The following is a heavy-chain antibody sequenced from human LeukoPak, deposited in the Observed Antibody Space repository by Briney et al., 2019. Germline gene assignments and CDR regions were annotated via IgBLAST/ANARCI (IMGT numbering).Heavy chain of an antibody. Sequence: GGSLRLSCAASGFTFSSYGMNWVRQAPGKGLEWVSYISSSGSTIYYADSVKGRFTISRDNAKNSLYLQMNSLRAEDTAVYYCARTITMVRGVIIKGGFDYWGQGTLVTVSS. CDR2: ISSSGSTI. CDR3: ARTITMVRGVIIKGGFDY. D-gene: IGHD3-10*01. V-gene: IGHV3-48*03. J-gene: IGHJ4*02. CDR1: GFTFSSYG.